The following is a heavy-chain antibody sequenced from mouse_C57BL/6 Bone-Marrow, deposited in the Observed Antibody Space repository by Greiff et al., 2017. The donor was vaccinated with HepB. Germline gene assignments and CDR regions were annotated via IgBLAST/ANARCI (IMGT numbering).Heavy chain of an antibody. CDR1: GYTFTSYW. J-gene: IGHJ4*01. D-gene: IGHD1-1*01. CDR2: INPSNGGT. CDR3: ARLGYYGSSYDAMDY. V-gene: IGHV1-53*01. Sequence: QVQLKQPGTELVKPGASVKLSCKASGYTFTSYWMHWVKQRPGQGLEWIGNINPSNGGTNYNEKFKSKATLTVDKSSSTAYMQLSSLTSEDSAVYYCARLGYYGSSYDAMDYWGQGTSVTVSS.